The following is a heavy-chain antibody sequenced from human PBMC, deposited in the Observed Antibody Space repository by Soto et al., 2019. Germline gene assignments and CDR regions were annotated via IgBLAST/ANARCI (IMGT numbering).Heavy chain of an antibody. J-gene: IGHJ5*02. Sequence: SETLSLTCSVSGGSISSGGYSWSWIRQPPGKGLEWIGYIYHSGSTYYNPSLKSRVTISVDRSKNQFSLKLSSVTAADTAVYYCARDDIVASGWLDPWGQGTMVTVYS. D-gene: IGHD2-15*01. V-gene: IGHV4-30-2*01. CDR1: GGSISSGGYS. CDR2: IYHSGST. CDR3: ARDDIVASGWLDP.